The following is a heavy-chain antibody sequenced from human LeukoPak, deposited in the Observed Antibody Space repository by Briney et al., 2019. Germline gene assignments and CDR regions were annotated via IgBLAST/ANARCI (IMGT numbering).Heavy chain of an antibody. D-gene: IGHD3-10*01. V-gene: IGHV1-8*01. J-gene: IGHJ5*02. Sequence: GASVKVSCKASGYTFTSYDINWVRQATGQRLEWMGWMNPNSGNTGYAQKFQGRVTMTRNTSISTAYMELSSLRSEDTAVYYCAKSDYGSGSYYNGNNWFDPWGQGTLVTVSS. CDR2: MNPNSGNT. CDR3: AKSDYGSGSYYNGNNWFDP. CDR1: GYTFTSYD.